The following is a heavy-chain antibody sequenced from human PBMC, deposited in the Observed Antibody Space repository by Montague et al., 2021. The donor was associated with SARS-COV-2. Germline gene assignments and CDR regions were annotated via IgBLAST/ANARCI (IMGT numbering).Heavy chain of an antibody. CDR2: IYNSDNT. CDR1: GGSISTTNYY. J-gene: IGHJ3*01. CDR3: ARGQVTIFAVLIMLPAAGALDL. D-gene: IGHD3-3*01. V-gene: IGHV4-39*07. Sequence: SETLSLTCTVSGGSISTTNYYWAWIRQPPGKGLEWVGSIYNSDNTYYNPSLESRLTMSVDTSKNQFSLKLRSVTAADAAVYHCARGQVTIFAVLIMLPAAGALDLWGQGTTVTVSS.